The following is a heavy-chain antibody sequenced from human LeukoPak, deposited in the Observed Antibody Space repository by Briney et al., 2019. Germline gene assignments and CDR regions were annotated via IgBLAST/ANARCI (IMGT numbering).Heavy chain of an antibody. CDR1: GFTFSSYS. J-gene: IGHJ4*01. D-gene: IGHD4-23*01. CDR3: ARAPTVNYGGPNPFDY. CDR2: ISSSSSYI. Sequence: GGSLRLSCAASGFTFSSYSMNWVRQAPGKGLEWVSSISSSSSYIYYAGSVKGRFTISRDNAKNSLYLQMNSLRAEDTAVYYCARAPTVNYGGPNPFDYWGHGALVTVSS. V-gene: IGHV3-21*01.